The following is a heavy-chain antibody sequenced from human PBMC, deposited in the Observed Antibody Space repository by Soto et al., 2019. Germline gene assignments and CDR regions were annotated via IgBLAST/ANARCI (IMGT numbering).Heavy chain of an antibody. V-gene: IGHV1-18*04. CDR2: ISPYNGNT. CDR3: ARVSATGRPFDY. Sequence: QVQLVQSGAEVKIPGASVKVSCKASGYTFTTYGISWVRQAPGQGLEWMGWISPYNGNTIYAQRFQGRVSMTTDTSTTTAHMERRSLRVDDTAMYYCARVSATGRPFDYWGQGTLVTVSS. J-gene: IGHJ4*02. CDR1: GYTFTTYG. D-gene: IGHD6-13*01.